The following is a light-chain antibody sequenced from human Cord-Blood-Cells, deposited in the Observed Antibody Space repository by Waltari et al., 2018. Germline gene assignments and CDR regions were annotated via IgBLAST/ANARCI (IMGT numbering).Light chain of an antibody. CDR2: DAS. J-gene: IGKJ4*01. V-gene: IGKV3-11*01. Sequence: EIVLPQSPATLSLSPGARATLSCRASQGVRSYLAWYQQKPGQAPRLLIYDASNRATGIPARFSGSGSGTDFTLTISSLEPEDFAVYYCQQRSNWPSLTFGGGTKVEIK. CDR1: QGVRSY. CDR3: QQRSNWPSLT.